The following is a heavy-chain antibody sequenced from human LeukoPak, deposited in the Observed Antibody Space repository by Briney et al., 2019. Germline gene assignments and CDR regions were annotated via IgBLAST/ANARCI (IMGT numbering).Heavy chain of an antibody. V-gene: IGHV4-59*08. D-gene: IGHD3-16*01. Sequence: SGTLSLTRTVSRASISTYYWSWIRQPPGKGLEGIGGMGKIYDSESTNYKLTLKTRLTISGDTSKNHFSLKLSTVTAADTAVYYCARHTDDLGYFQHWGQGTRVTVSS. CDR1: RASISTYY. J-gene: IGHJ1*01. CDR2: IYDSEST. CDR3: ARHTDDLGYFQH.